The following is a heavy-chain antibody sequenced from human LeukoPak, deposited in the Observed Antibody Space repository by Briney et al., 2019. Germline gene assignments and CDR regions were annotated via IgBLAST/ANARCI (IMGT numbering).Heavy chain of an antibody. D-gene: IGHD3-10*01. CDR1: GFTFSSYE. Sequence: PGGSLRLSCAASGFTFSSYEMNWVRQAPGKGLEWGSYISSSGSTIYYADSVKGRFTISRDNAKNSLYLQMNSLRAEDTAVYYCAFLGYGSGFNSGYWGQGTLVTVSS. CDR2: ISSSGSTI. V-gene: IGHV3-48*03. CDR3: AFLGYGSGFNSGY. J-gene: IGHJ4*02.